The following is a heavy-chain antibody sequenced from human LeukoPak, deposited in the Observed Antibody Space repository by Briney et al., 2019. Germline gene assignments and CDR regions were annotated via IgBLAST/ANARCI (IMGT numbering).Heavy chain of an antibody. V-gene: IGHV3-74*01. CDR3: IREYSSSSGRAFDI. Sequence: GGSLRLSCEASGFTLSSYWMHWVRQAPGKGLEWVSRINSDGSTTSYADSVKGRFTISRDNAKNTLYLQMNSLRAEDTAVYYCIREYSSSSGRAFDIWGQGTMVTVSS. D-gene: IGHD6-6*01. CDR1: GFTLSSYW. CDR2: INSDGSTT. J-gene: IGHJ3*02.